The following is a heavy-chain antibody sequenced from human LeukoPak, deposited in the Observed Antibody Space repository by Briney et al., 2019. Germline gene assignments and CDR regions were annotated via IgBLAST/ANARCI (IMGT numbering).Heavy chain of an antibody. D-gene: IGHD6-19*01. CDR3: AKSSHSSAWDDFDY. CDR2: IGDTGHMT. J-gene: IGHJ4*02. V-gene: IGHV3-23*01. CDR1: GFTFSSYV. Sequence: GGSLRLSCAASGFTFSSYVMNWVRQAPGQGLESVSTIGDTGHMTYYADSVKGRFTVSRDDSENTLYLQMHSLGAEDTATYYCAKSSHSSAWDDFDYWGQGTLVTVSS.